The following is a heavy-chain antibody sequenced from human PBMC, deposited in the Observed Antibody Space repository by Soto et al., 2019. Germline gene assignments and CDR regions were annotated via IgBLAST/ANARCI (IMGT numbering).Heavy chain of an antibody. CDR3: ATNREGDNYYFEY. D-gene: IGHD1-20*01. CDR1: TFTFTSSA. J-gene: IGHJ4*02. CDR2: IVVGSGNT. Sequence: ASVKVSCKASTFTFTSSAVQWVGQALGQRLEWIGWIVVGSGNTKYAQNFQERVTITRDMSSGTAYLELSSLRSEDTAVYYCATNREGDNYYFEYLGQRPLVMVSS. V-gene: IGHV1-58*01.